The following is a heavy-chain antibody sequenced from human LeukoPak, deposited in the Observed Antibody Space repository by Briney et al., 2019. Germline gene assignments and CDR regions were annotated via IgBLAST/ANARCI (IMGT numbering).Heavy chain of an antibody. CDR2: INPNSGGT. V-gene: IGHV1-2*02. Sequence: ASVKVSCKASGYTFTGYYMHWVRQAPGQGLEWMGWINPNSGGTNYAQKFQGRVTMTRDTSISTAYMELSRLRSDDTAVYYCARGTFGVVINPIDYWGQGTLATVSS. D-gene: IGHD3-3*01. J-gene: IGHJ4*02. CDR3: ARGTFGVVINPIDY. CDR1: GYTFTGYY.